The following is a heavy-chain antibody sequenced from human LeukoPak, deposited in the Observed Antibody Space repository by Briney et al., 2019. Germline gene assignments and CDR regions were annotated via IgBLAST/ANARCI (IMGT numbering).Heavy chain of an antibody. CDR3: ARVSPIAAAVAYYFDY. CDR2: ISAYNGNT. V-gene: IGHV1-18*01. J-gene: IGHJ4*02. Sequence: ASVKVSCKASGYTFTSYGISWVRQAPGQGLEWMGWISAYNGNTNYARKLQGRVTMTTDTSTSTAYMELRSLRSDDTAVYYCARVSPIAAAVAYYFDYWGQGTLVTVSS. D-gene: IGHD6-13*01. CDR1: GYTFTSYG.